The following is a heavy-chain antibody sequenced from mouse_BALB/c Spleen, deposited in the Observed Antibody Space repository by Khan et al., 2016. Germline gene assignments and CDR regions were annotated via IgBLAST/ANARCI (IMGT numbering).Heavy chain of an antibody. CDR3: ARSNYYGSSYVPAWCAY. J-gene: IGHJ3*01. V-gene: IGHV1S137*01. CDR1: GNTFTDYA. CDR2: TSTYYGDA. Sequence: VQLQESGAELVRPGVSVKISCKGSGNTFTDYAMHWVKKSHAKSLAWIGVTSTYYGDASYNQKFKGKAKMTVDKFSSTTHMDPARLTYEDSAINYCARSNYYGSSYVPAWCAYWGHGTLVTNSA. D-gene: IGHD1-1*01.